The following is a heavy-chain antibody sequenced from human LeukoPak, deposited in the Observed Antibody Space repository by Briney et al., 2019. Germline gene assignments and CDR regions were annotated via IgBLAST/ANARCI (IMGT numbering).Heavy chain of an antibody. CDR1: GGTFGSYA. CDR2: IIPIFGTA. D-gene: IGHD5-24*01. V-gene: IGHV1-69*06. CDR3: ARAAVEMATIHFDY. J-gene: IGHJ4*02. Sequence: GASVKVSCKASGGTFGSYAISWVRQAPGQGLEWMGRIIPIFGTASYAQKFLGRVTITADKSTSTAYMELSSLRSEDTAVYYCARAAVEMATIHFDYWGQGTLVTVSS.